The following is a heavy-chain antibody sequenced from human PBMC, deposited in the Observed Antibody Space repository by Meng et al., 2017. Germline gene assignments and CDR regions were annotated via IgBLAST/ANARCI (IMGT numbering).Heavy chain of an antibody. D-gene: IGHD1-26*01. CDR1: GNTFTSYA. V-gene: IGHV7-4-1*02. Sequence: QVLLMQVGCDFKKPGAQWKVACKASGNTFTSYAMNWVRQAPGQGLEWIGWINTNTGNPTYAQGFTGRFVFSLDTSVSTAYLQISSLKAEDTAVYYCAREGRVDFDYWGQGTLVTVSS. CDR3: AREGRVDFDY. J-gene: IGHJ4*02. CDR2: INTNTGNP.